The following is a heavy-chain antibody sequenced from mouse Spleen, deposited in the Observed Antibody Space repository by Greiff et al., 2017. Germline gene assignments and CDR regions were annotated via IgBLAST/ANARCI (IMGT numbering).Heavy chain of an antibody. Sequence: EVKLVESGPGLVKPSQSLSLTCSVTGYSITSGYYWNWIRQFPGNKLEWMGYISYDGSNNYNPSLKNRISITRDTSKNQFFLKLNSVTTEDTATYYCARGGYDEGFAYWGQGTLVTVSA. D-gene: IGHD2-2*01. V-gene: IGHV3-6*01. CDR1: GYSITSGYY. CDR3: ARGGYDEGFAY. CDR2: ISYDGSN. J-gene: IGHJ3*01.